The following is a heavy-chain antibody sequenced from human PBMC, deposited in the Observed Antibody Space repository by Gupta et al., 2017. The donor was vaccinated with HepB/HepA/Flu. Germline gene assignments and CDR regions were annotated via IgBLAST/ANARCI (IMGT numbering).Heavy chain of an antibody. Sequence: QVHLVQSGTEVKKSGASVKVACEASGYNLTNYYMNWVRQAPGQGLEWLGIINPSSGRTSYAQKFQGRVTLTRDTSTSTVYMEFNSLRSADTAVYYCVRYGDTYGHVRWFDLWGQGTLVTVTS. CDR3: VRYGDTYGHVRWFDL. CDR2: INPSSGRT. D-gene: IGHD2/OR15-2a*01. J-gene: IGHJ5*02. CDR1: GYNLTNYY. V-gene: IGHV1-46*01.